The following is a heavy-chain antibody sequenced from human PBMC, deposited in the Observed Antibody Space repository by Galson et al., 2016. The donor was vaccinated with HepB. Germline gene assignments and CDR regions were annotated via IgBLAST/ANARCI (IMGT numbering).Heavy chain of an antibody. J-gene: IGHJ6*03. CDR3: ARQGGGRSTPYYYYMDV. CDR2: IDPSDSYT. D-gene: IGHD6-19*01. CDR1: RYSFTTYW. Sequence: QSGAEVKKPGESLGISCKGSRYSFTTYWISWVRQMPGKGLEWMGRIDPSDSYTNYSPSFQGHVTISVDKSISTAYLQWSSRKASDTAMYYCARQGGGRSTPYYYYMDVGGRGTTVTVSS. V-gene: IGHV5-10-1*01.